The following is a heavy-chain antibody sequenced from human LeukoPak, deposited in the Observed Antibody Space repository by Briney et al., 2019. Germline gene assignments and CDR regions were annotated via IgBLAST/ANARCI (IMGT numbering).Heavy chain of an antibody. V-gene: IGHV3-21*01. CDR1: GFTFSSYS. Sequence: PGGPLRLSCAASGFTFSSYSMNWVRQAPGKGLDWVSSISSSSSYIYYADSVKGRFTISRDNAKNSLYLQMNSLRAEDTAVYYCARDLTMVRGVTLDWGQGTLVTVSS. J-gene: IGHJ4*02. CDR3: ARDLTMVRGVTLD. D-gene: IGHD3-10*01. CDR2: ISSSSSYI.